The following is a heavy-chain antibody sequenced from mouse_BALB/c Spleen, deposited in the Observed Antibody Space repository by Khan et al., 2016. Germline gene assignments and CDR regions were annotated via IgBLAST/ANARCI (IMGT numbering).Heavy chain of an antibody. V-gene: IGHV14-3*02. J-gene: IGHJ3*01. CDR1: GFNIKDTY. CDR3: ARSYYDSWFVY. CDR2: IDPANDNT. D-gene: IGHD2-4*01. Sequence: VQLKQSGAELVKPGASVKLSCTASGFNIKDTYMHWMIQWPEQGLEWIGRIDPANDNTKYDPKFQGKATITADTSSNTAYLQLSSLTSEDTAVYYCARSYYDSWFVYWGQGTLVTVSA.